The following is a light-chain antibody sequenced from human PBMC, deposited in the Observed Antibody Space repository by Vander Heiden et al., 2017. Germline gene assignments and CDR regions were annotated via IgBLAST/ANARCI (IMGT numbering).Light chain of an antibody. CDR1: QGLLYGDRNTY. CDR3: MHGTHWLTWT. Sequence: DVVLLQSRRSLPVTLGQPASISCRSSQGLLYGDRNTYLSWFHQRPGQSPRRLFYKISNRDSGVPDRFSGSGSGTVFTLKIFRVEADDVGVYYCMHGTHWLTWTFGQGTQVEI. CDR2: KIS. V-gene: IGKV2-30*01. J-gene: IGKJ1*01.